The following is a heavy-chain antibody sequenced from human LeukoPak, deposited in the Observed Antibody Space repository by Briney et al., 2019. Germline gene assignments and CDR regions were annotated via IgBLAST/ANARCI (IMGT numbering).Heavy chain of an antibody. CDR1: GGSISSSSYY. CDR3: ATYSSGWITFDY. V-gene: IGHV4-39*01. J-gene: IGHJ4*02. Sequence: SETLSLTCTVSGGSISSSSYYWGWIRQPPGKGLEWIGSIYYSGSTYYNPSLKSRVTIFVDTSKNQFSLKLSSVTAADTAVYYCATYSSGWITFDYWGQGTLVTVSS. D-gene: IGHD6-19*01. CDR2: IYYSGST.